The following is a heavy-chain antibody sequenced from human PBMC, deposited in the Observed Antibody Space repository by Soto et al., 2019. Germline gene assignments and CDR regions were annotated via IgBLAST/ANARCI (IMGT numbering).Heavy chain of an antibody. J-gene: IGHJ4*02. CDR2: IIPILGIA. CDR1: GGTFSSYT. D-gene: IGHD6-13*01. Sequence: QVQLVQSGAEVKKPGSSVKVSCKASGGTFSSYTISWVRQAPGRGLEWMGRIIPILGIANYAQKFQGRVTITADKSTSTAYMELSSLRSEDTAVYYCARGPYSSSWYETFDYWGQGTLVTVSS. CDR3: ARGPYSSSWYETFDY. V-gene: IGHV1-69*02.